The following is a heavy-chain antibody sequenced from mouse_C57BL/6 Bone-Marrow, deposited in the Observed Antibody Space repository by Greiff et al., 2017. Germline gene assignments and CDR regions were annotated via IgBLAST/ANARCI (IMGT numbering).Heavy chain of an antibody. V-gene: IGHV14-4*01. CDR3: TTGGGSYYWYFDV. D-gene: IGHD1-1*02. CDR1: GFNIKDDY. CDR2: IDPENGDT. Sequence: EVHLVESGAELVRPGASVKLSCTASGFNIKDDYMHWVKQRPEQGLEWIGWIDPENGDTEYASKFQGKATITADTSSNTAYLQLSSLTYEDTAVYYCTTGGGSYYWYFDVWGTGTTVTVSS. J-gene: IGHJ1*03.